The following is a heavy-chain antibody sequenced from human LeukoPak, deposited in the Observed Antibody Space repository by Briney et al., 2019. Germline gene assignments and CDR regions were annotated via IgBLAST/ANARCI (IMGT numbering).Heavy chain of an antibody. V-gene: IGHV4-31*03. J-gene: IGHJ3*02. CDR2: IYYSGST. Sequence: SSETLSLTCTVSGGSISSGGYYWSWIRQHPGEGLEWIGYIYYSGSTYYNPSLKSRVTISVDTSKNQFSLKLSSVTAADTAVYYCARVLQLVPGGDAFDIWGQGTMVTVSS. CDR1: GGSISSGGYY. CDR3: ARVLQLVPGGDAFDI. D-gene: IGHD6-13*01.